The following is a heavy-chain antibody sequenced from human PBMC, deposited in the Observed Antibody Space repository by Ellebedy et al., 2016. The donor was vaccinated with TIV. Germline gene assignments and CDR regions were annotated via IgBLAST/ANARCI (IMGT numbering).Heavy chain of an antibody. CDR1: GYSFTSYW. CDR3: ARHGGYSSSPLNY. Sequence: GESLKISCKSSGYSFTSYWISWVRQMPGKGLGWRGKSDPRRSDPRDSNTNYSPSFQGHVTISATKSISTAYLQWSSLKASDPAIYYCARHGGYSSSPLNYWGQGTLVTVSS. J-gene: IGHJ4*02. CDR2: SDPRDSNT. D-gene: IGHD6-13*01. V-gene: IGHV5-10-1*01.